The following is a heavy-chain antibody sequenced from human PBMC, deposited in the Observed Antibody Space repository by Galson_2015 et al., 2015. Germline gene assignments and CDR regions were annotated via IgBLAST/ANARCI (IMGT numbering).Heavy chain of an antibody. CDR1: GFTFSSYA. D-gene: IGHD3-22*01. CDR2: ISGSGGST. J-gene: IGHJ4*02. Sequence: SLRLSCAASGFTFSSYAMSWVRQAPGKGLEWVSAISGSGGSTYYADSVKGRFTISRDNSKNTLYLQMNSLRAEDTAVYYCAKDYVRAYYYDSSGYYANWGQGTLVTVSS. V-gene: IGHV3-23*01. CDR3: AKDYVRAYYYDSSGYYAN.